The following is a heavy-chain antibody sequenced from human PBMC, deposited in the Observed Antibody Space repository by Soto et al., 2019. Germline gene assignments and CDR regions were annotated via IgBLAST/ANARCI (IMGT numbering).Heavy chain of an antibody. J-gene: IGHJ2*01. CDR1: GLTFGAYA. Sequence: ERQLLESGGNLVQPGGSLRLSCAASGLTFGAYAMTWVRQAPGKGLEWVSTISGNGDDPFYADSVRGRFTISRDNFNITHYLQMDSLRADDRAVYYCAKGGHFSHCDLWGRGTRVTVSS. CDR3: AKGGHFSHCDL. D-gene: IGHD3-3*02. CDR2: ISGNGDDP. V-gene: IGHV3-23*01.